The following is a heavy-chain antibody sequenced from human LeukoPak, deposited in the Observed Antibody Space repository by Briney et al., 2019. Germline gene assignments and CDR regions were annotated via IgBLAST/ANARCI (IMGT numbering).Heavy chain of an antibody. CDR2: IHYSGAT. V-gene: IGHV4-59*08. Sequence: KPSETLSLTCTVSGDSISGYFWSWIRQTPGKGLEWIGYIHYSGATNYNPSLKSRVTMSVDTSKDQFSLKLSSVNAADTAMNYCARHRSPLESFHHWGQGTLVTVSS. J-gene: IGHJ1*01. CDR3: ARHRSPLESFHH. D-gene: IGHD3-3*01. CDR1: GDSISGYF.